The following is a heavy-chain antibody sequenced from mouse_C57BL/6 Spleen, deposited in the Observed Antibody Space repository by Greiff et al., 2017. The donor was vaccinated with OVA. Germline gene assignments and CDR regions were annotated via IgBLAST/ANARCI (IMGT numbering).Heavy chain of an antibody. V-gene: IGHV1-64*01. CDR1: GYTFTSYW. Sequence: VQLQQPGAELVKPGASVKLSCKASGYTFTSYWMHWVKQRPGQGLEWIGMIHPNSGSTNYNQKFKGKSTLTVDKSSSTAYMQLSSLTSEDSAVYYCARSLNNWYFDVWGTGTTVTVSS. D-gene: IGHD5-2*01. J-gene: IGHJ1*03. CDR2: IHPNSGST. CDR3: ARSLNNWYFDV.